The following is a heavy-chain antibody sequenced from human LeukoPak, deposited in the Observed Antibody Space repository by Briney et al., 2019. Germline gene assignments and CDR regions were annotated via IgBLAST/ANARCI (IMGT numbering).Heavy chain of an antibody. CDR1: GYSISSYYY. J-gene: IGHJ3*02. V-gene: IGHV4-38-2*02. D-gene: IGHD3-9*01. CDR3: ARDPPHYDILTGYSPGGAFDI. Sequence: SETLSLTCAVSGYSISSYYYCCLIRQPPEKVLEFIGIIYHSGSTYYNPSLKSRVTISVDTSKHQLSLKLSSVTAADTAVSYCARDPPHYDILTGYSPGGAFDIWGQGTMVTVSS. CDR2: IYHSGST.